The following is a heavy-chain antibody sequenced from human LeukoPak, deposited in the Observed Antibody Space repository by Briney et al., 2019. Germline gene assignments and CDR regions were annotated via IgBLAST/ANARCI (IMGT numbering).Heavy chain of an antibody. CDR1: GFTFSSYW. Sequence: TGGSLRLSCAASGFTFSSYWMSWVRQAPGKGLEWVANIKQDGSEKYYVDSVKGRVTISRDNAKNTVYLQLNSLRAEDTAVYYCASESTSRNRYNWGQGTLVTVSS. CDR2: IKQDGSEK. V-gene: IGHV3-7*04. J-gene: IGHJ4*02. D-gene: IGHD6-13*01. CDR3: ASESTSRNRYN.